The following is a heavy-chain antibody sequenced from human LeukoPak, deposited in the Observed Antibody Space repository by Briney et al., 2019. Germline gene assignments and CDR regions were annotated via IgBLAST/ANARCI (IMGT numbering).Heavy chain of an antibody. Sequence: GGSLRLSCAASGFTFSSYGMHWVRQAPGKGLEWVAYIQFDGSNEQYADSVKGRFTISRDNAKNSLYLQMNSLRAEDTAVYYCARSFKGAFDIWGQGTMVTVSS. CDR3: ARSFKGAFDI. CDR2: IQFDGSNE. J-gene: IGHJ3*02. CDR1: GFTFSSYG. V-gene: IGHV3-30*12.